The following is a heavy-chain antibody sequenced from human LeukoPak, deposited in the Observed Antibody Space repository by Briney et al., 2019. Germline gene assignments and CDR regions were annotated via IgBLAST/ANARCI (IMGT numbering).Heavy chain of an antibody. CDR2: IYYSGST. CDR1: GGSISSGGYY. Sequence: PSETLSLTCTVSGGSISSGGYYWSWIRQHPGKGLEWIGYIYYSGSTYYNPSLKSRVTISVDTPKNQFSLKLSSVTAADTAVYYCAHSNYNYYYGMDVWGQGTTVTVSS. J-gene: IGHJ6*02. V-gene: IGHV4-31*03. CDR3: AHSNYNYYYGMDV. D-gene: IGHD4-11*01.